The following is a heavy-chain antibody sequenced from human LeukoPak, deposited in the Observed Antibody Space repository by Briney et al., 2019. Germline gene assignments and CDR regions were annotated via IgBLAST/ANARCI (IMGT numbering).Heavy chain of an antibody. Sequence: GASVKVSCKASGYTFTSYGISWVRQAPGQGLEWMGWISAYNGNTNYAQKLQGRVTMTTDTSTSTAYMELRSLRSDDAAVYYCARDRCRSGGSCCQLGYWGQGTLVTVSS. CDR3: ARDRCRSGGSCCQLGY. CDR2: ISAYNGNT. CDR1: GYTFTSYG. J-gene: IGHJ4*02. D-gene: IGHD2-15*01. V-gene: IGHV1-18*01.